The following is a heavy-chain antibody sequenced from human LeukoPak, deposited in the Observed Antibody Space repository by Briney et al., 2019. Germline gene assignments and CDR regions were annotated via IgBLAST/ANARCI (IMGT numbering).Heavy chain of an antibody. Sequence: ASVKVSCKASGYTFTSYYMHWVRQAPGQGLEWMGIINPSGGSTSYAQKFQGRVTITADESTSTAYMELSSLRSEDTAVYYCAREEHSSGWYRANFDYWGQGTLVTVSS. CDR3: AREEHSSGWYRANFDY. D-gene: IGHD6-19*01. V-gene: IGHV1-46*01. CDR2: INPSGGST. J-gene: IGHJ4*02. CDR1: GYTFTSYY.